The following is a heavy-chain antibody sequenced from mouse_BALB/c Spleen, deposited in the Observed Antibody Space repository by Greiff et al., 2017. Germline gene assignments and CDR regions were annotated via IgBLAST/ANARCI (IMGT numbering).Heavy chain of an antibody. Sequence: QVQLKQSGAELARPGASVKLSCKASGYTFTSYWMQWAKQRPGQGLEWIGAIYPGDGDTRYTQKFKGKATLTADKSSSTAYMQLSSLASEDSAVYYCARGDYGFAYWGQGTLVTGSA. D-gene: IGHD2-4*01. CDR2: IYPGDGDT. V-gene: IGHV1-87*01. J-gene: IGHJ3*01. CDR1: GYTFTSYW. CDR3: ARGDYGFAY.